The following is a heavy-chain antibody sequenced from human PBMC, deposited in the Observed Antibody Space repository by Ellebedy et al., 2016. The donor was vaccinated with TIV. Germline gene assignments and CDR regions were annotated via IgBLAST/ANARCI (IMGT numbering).Heavy chain of an antibody. CDR3: VRQKGEQWLLRNYFFYYGLDV. Sequence: ASVKVSCKTSGYTFTNYWIAWVRQRPGKGLEWMGVIYPGDSDTRYSPSFQGQVTMSADKSISTAYLQLSSLKASDTAMYYCVRQKGEQWLLRNYFFYYGLDVWGQGTTVTVS. V-gene: IGHV5-51*01. CDR2: IYPGDSDT. D-gene: IGHD6-19*01. J-gene: IGHJ6*02. CDR1: GYTFTNYW.